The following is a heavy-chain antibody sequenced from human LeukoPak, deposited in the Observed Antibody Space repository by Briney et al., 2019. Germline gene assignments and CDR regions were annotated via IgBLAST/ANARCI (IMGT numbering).Heavy chain of an antibody. D-gene: IGHD3-10*01. J-gene: IGHJ4*02. CDR1: GYTFTSYG. CDR3: ARDKAYGSGSYDY. V-gene: IGHV1-2*04. Sequence: ASVKVSCKASGYTFTSYGISWVRQAPGQGLEWMGWINPNSGGTNYAQKFQGWVTMTRDTSISTAYMELSRLRSDDTAVYYCARDKAYGSGSYDYWGQGTLVTVSS. CDR2: INPNSGGT.